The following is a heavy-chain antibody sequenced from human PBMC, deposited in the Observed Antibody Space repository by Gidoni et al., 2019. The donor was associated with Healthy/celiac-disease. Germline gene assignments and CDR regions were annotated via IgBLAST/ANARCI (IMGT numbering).Heavy chain of an antibody. Sequence: EVQLLESGGGLVQPGGSLRLSCAASGFTFSSYAMSWVRQAPGQGLEWVSAISGSGGSTYYADSVKGRFTISRDNSKNTLYLQMNSLRAEDTAVYYCAKIYYDILTGSRRGSFDIWGQGTMVTVSS. CDR3: AKIYYDILTGSRRGSFDI. D-gene: IGHD3-9*01. V-gene: IGHV3-23*01. CDR2: ISGSGGST. CDR1: GFTFSSYA. J-gene: IGHJ3*02.